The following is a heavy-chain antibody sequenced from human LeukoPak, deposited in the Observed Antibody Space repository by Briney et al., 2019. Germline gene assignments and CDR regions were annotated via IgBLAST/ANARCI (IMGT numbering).Heavy chain of an antibody. J-gene: IGHJ6*04. CDR2: IYYSGST. CDR1: GGSISSSSYY. CDR3: ARDGRIAEGMDV. Sequence: SETLSLTCTVSGGSISSSSYYWGWIRQPPGKGLEWIGSIYYSGSTYYNPSLKSRVTISVDTSKNQFSLKLSSVTAADTAVYYCARDGRIAEGMDVWGKGTTVTVSS. D-gene: IGHD6-13*01. V-gene: IGHV4-39*07.